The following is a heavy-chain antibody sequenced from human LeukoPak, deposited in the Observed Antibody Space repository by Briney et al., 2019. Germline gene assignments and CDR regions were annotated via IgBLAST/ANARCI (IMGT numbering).Heavy chain of an antibody. CDR3: AKIRSAGSGPPLGFDY. Sequence: VGSLRLSCAASGFTFISYAMNWVPQTPGRGREWVSGTSSSGGRTYYTDSVKGRFTISRDDSKNTLYLQMNSLRAEDTAIYYCAKIRSAGSGPPLGFDYWGQGTLATVSS. J-gene: IGHJ4*02. CDR1: GFTFISYA. V-gene: IGHV3-23*01. D-gene: IGHD6-19*01. CDR2: TSSSGGRT.